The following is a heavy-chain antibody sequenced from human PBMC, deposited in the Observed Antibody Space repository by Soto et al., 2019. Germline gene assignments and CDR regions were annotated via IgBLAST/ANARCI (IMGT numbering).Heavy chain of an antibody. CDR2: ISSTSTYT. CDR1: GFTFSDYY. D-gene: IGHD3-3*01. Sequence: GXSLRLSCAASGFTFSDYYMTWIRQAPVNGLEWVSYISSTSTYTQYADSVRGRFTISRDNAKNSLFLQMDSLRVEDTALYYCTKGRYLEWFLSGGGEESWGRGTLVTVSS. V-gene: IGHV3-11*05. CDR3: TKGRYLEWFLSGGGEES. J-gene: IGHJ5*02.